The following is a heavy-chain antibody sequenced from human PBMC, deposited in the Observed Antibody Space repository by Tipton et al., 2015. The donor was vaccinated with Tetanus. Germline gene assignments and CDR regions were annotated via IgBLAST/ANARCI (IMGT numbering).Heavy chain of an antibody. CDR3: ARGWGGSWYYFDY. V-gene: IGHV4-4*07. CDR2: IYTCGRT. CDR1: GDSISSFY. D-gene: IGHD6-13*01. J-gene: IGHJ4*02. Sequence: TLSLTCSVSGDSISSFYRSWIRQPAGKGLEWIGRIYTCGRTNYNPSLKSRVTMSVDTSKRQFSLKLNSVTAADTAVYYCARGWGGSWYYFDYWGQGILVTVSS.